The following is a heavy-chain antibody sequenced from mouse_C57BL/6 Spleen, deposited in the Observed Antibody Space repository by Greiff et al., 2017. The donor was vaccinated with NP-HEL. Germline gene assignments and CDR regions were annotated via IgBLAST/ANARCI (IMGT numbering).Heavy chain of an antibody. CDR2: ISSGSSTI. J-gene: IGHJ1*03. Sequence: EVQRVESGGGLVKPGGSLKLSCAASGFTFSDYGMHWVRQAPEKGLEWVAYISSGSSTIYYADTVKGRFTISRDNAKNTLFLQMTSLRSEDTAMYYCAREITTLLASGYFDVWGTGTTVTVSS. CDR3: AREITTLLASGYFDV. CDR1: GFTFSDYG. V-gene: IGHV5-17*01. D-gene: IGHD1-1*01.